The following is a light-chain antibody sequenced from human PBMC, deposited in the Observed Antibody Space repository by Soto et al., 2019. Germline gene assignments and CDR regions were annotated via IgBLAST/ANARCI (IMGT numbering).Light chain of an antibody. V-gene: IGKV1-5*03. CDR3: QQYNRYPLT. J-gene: IGKJ4*01. CDR2: KAS. CDR1: QRISSW. Sequence: DIPMTQSPSTLSASVGDRVTITCRASQRISSWLAWHQQKPGKAPKVLIYKASSLESGVPSRFSGSGSGTEFTLTISSLQPDDFATYYCQQYNRYPLTFGGGTKVEIK.